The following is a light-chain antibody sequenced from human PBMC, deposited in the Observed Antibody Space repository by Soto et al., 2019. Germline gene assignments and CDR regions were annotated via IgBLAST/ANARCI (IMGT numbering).Light chain of an antibody. CDR1: TGAVTSGYY. CDR2: STS. Sequence: QTVVTQEPSLTVSPGGTVTLTCASSTGAVTSGYYPNWFQQKAGQAPRVLIYSTSNKHSWTPARFSGSLLGGKAALTLSGVQHEDEAEYYCLLFYGDAWVFGGGTKVTVL. CDR3: LLFYGDAWV. V-gene: IGLV7-43*01. J-gene: IGLJ3*02.